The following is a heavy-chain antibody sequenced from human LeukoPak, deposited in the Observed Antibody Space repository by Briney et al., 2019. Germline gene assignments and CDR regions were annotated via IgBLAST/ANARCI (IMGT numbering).Heavy chain of an antibody. J-gene: IGHJ4*02. Sequence: GGSLRLSCAASGFTFSSYSMNWVRQAPGKGLEWVSYISSSSSTIYYADSVKGRFTISRDNAKDSLYLQMNSLRDEDTAVYYCAREGPYDSSVYGDYWGQGTLVTVSS. CDR3: AREGPYDSSVYGDY. CDR1: GFTFSSYS. CDR2: ISSSSSTI. D-gene: IGHD3-22*01. V-gene: IGHV3-48*02.